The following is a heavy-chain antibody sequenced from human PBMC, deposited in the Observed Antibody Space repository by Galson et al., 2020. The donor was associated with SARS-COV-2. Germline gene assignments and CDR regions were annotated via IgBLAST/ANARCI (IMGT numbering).Heavy chain of an antibody. V-gene: IGHV3-21*01. D-gene: IGHD6-19*01. CDR2: ISSSSSYI. Sequence: GESLKISCAASGFTFSSYSMNWVRQAPGKGLEWVSSISSSSSYIYYADSVKGRFTISRDNAKNSLYLQMNSLRAEDTAVYYCARDVGSGWFLDGNWYFDLWGRGTLVTVSS. CDR3: ARDVGSGWFLDGNWYFDL. J-gene: IGHJ2*01. CDR1: GFTFSSYS.